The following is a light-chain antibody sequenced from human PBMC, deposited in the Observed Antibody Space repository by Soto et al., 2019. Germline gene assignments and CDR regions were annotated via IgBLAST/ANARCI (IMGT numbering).Light chain of an antibody. CDR1: QSVSSN. J-gene: IGKJ4*01. V-gene: IGKV3-20*01. Sequence: EIVLTQSPATLSLSPGERATLSCRASQSVSSNLAWYQQKPGQAPRLLIYGASTRATGIPARFSGSGSGTDFTLTISSLEPEDFVVYYCQQYGSSPPLTFGGGTKVDIK. CDR3: QQYGSSPPLT. CDR2: GAS.